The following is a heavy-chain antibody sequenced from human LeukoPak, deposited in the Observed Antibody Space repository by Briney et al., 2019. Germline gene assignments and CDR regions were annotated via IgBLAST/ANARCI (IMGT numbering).Heavy chain of an antibody. V-gene: IGHV3-11*04. D-gene: IGHD5-18*01. Sequence: GGSLRLSCAASGFTFSDYCISWIRQAPGKGLEWVSYISGSSRTIYYADSVKGRFTISRDNAQNSLYLQMNSLRAEDTAVYYCARDPYGYSSNPGAGFDYWSQGTLVTVSS. CDR3: ARDPYGYSSNPGAGFDY. CDR1: GFTFSDYC. CDR2: ISGSSRTI. J-gene: IGHJ4*02.